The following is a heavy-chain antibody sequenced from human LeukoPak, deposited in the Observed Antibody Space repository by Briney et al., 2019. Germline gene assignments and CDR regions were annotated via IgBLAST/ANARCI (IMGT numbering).Heavy chain of an antibody. D-gene: IGHD6-19*01. V-gene: IGHV4-59*01. CDR2: IYYSGST. J-gene: IGHJ5*02. CDR3: ARAYSSGWYGRPNNWFDP. CDR1: GGSISSYY. Sequence: PSETLSLTCTVSGGSISSYYWSWIRQPPGKGLEWIGYIYYSGSTNYNPSLKSRVTISVDTSKNQFSLKLSSVTAADTAVYYCARAYSSGWYGRPNNWFDPWGQGTLVTVSS.